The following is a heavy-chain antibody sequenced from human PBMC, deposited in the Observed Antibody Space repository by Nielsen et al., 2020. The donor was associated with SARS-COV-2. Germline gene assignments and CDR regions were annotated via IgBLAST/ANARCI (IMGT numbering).Heavy chain of an antibody. J-gene: IGHJ4*02. D-gene: IGHD3-3*01. V-gene: IGHV3-23*01. Sequence: GESLKISCAASGFMFSTYAMSWVRQAPGKGLEWVSAISGSGGSTYYADSVKGRFTISRDNSKNTLYLQMNSLRAEDTAVYYCAKGAHGAYYDFWSGQAGGFDYGGQGTLVTVSS. CDR1: GFMFSTYA. CDR3: AKGAHGAYYDFWSGQAGGFDY. CDR2: ISGSGGST.